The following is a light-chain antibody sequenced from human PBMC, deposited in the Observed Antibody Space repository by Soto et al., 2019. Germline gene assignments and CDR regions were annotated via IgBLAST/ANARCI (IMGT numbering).Light chain of an antibody. CDR1: QSVSSSY. J-gene: IGKJ1*01. CDR2: GAS. V-gene: IGKV3-20*01. CDR3: QQDGSSPRT. Sequence: EIVLTQSPGTLSLSPGERATLSCRASQSVSSSYLAWYQQKPGQAPRLLIYGASSRATGIPDRFSGSGSVTDFTLTISRLEPEDFVLYYCQQDGSSPRTFGQGTKVEIK.